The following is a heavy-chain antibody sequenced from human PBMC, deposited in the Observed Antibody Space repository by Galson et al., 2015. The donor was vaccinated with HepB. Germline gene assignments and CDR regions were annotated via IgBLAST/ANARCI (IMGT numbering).Heavy chain of an antibody. CDR3: SSGGYNHHDAFDI. CDR1: GGTFSTYA. J-gene: IGHJ3*02. V-gene: IGHV1-69*04. CDR2: IIPILGIA. Sequence: SVKVSCKASGGTFSTYAITWVRQAPGQGLEWMGRIIPILGIANYPQKFQDRVTITADKSTSTAYMELSSLRSEDTAVYYCSSGGYNHHDAFDIWGQGTMVTVSS. D-gene: IGHD5-24*01.